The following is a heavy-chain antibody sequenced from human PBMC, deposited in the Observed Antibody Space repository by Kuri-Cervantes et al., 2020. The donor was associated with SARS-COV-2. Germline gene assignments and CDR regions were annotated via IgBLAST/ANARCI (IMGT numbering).Heavy chain of an antibody. J-gene: IGHJ6*03. Sequence: GESLKISCAASGFTFSSYSMNWVRQAPGKGLEWVSSISSSSSYIYYADSVKGRFTISRDNAKNSLYLQMNSLRAEDTAVYYCAKDPIATYYDILTGYYMDVWGKGTTVTVSS. CDR2: ISSSSSYI. V-gene: IGHV3-21*04. D-gene: IGHD3-9*01. CDR1: GFTFSSYS. CDR3: AKDPIATYYDILTGYYMDV.